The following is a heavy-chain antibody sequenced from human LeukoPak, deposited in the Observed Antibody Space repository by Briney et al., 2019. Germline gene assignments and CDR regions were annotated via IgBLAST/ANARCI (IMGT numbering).Heavy chain of an antibody. V-gene: IGHV4-31*03. Sequence: SQTLSLTCTVSGGSISSGGYYWSWIRQHPGKGLEWIGYIYYSGSTYYNPSLKSRVTISVDTSKNQFSLKLSSVTAADTAVYYCARVGDGYNDLDYWGQGTLVTVSS. J-gene: IGHJ4*02. D-gene: IGHD5-12*01. CDR1: GGSISSGGYY. CDR2: IYYSGST. CDR3: ARVGDGYNDLDY.